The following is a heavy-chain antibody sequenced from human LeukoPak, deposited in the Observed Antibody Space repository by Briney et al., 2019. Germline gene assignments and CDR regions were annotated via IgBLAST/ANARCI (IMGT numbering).Heavy chain of an antibody. CDR3: ASWVNDGNYPYYFDY. Sequence: VASVKVSCKASGYTFTVYYMHWVRQAPGQGLEWMGWINPNSGGTNYAQKFQGRVTMTRDTSISTAYMELSRLRSDDTAVYYCASWVNDGNYPYYFDYWGQGTLVTVSS. CDR2: INPNSGGT. V-gene: IGHV1-2*02. D-gene: IGHD4-17*01. CDR1: GYTFTVYY. J-gene: IGHJ4*02.